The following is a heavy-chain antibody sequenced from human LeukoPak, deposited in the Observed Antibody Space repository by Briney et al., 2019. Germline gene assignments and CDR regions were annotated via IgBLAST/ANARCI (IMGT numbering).Heavy chain of an antibody. D-gene: IGHD2-2*01. CDR3: VRFGGYCSSTSCHGRGLADK. CDR2: ISSTGTTI. Sequence: GGSLRLSCAASGFTFSSYEMNWVRQAPGKGLEWVSYISSTGTTIYYADSVKGRFTISRDNAKNSLDLQMNNLRVEDTAVYYCVRFGGYCSSTSCHGRGLADKWGQGTLVTVSS. J-gene: IGHJ4*02. CDR1: GFTFSSYE. V-gene: IGHV3-48*03.